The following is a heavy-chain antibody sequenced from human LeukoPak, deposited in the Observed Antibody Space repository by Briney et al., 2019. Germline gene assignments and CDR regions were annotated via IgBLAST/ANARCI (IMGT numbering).Heavy chain of an antibody. V-gene: IGHV1-18*01. Sequence: EASVKVSCKASGYTFISYGISWVRQAPGQGLEWMGWITAYNGNTNYAQKFQGRVTMTTDTSTSTAYMELRSLRSDDTAVYYCARVGRYYYDSSGLYWFDPWGQGTLVTVSS. D-gene: IGHD3-22*01. CDR1: GYTFISYG. J-gene: IGHJ5*02. CDR3: ARVGRYYYDSSGLYWFDP. CDR2: ITAYNGNT.